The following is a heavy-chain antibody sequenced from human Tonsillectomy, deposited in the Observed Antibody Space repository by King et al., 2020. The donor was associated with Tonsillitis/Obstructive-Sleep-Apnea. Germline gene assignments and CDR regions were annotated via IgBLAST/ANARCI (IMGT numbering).Heavy chain of an antibody. CDR1: GGSFSGYY. Sequence: VQLQQWGAGLLKPSETLSLTCAVYGGSFSGYYWSWIRQPPGKGLEWIGEINHSGSTNYNPSLKSRVTISVDTSKNQFSLKLSSVTAAGTAVYYGARGPNYSSSCYNYWAQGTLVTVSS. D-gene: IGHD6-13*01. CDR3: ARGPNYSSSCYNY. J-gene: IGHJ4*02. CDR2: INHSGST. V-gene: IGHV4-34*01.